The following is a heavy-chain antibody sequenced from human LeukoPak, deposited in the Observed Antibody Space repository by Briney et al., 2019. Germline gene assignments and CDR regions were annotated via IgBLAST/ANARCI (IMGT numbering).Heavy chain of an antibody. CDR1: GFTFSKAW. D-gene: IGHD2-15*01. Sequence: GGSLRLSCAASGFTFSKAWMSWVRQAPGKGLEWVGRIKSKTDGGTTDSAAPVKGRFTISRDDSNNTLYLQMNSLKSEDTAVYYCTASVNMVVDYAFDYWGQGTLVTVSS. CDR3: TASVNMVVDYAFDY. V-gene: IGHV3-15*01. J-gene: IGHJ4*02. CDR2: IKSKTDGGTT.